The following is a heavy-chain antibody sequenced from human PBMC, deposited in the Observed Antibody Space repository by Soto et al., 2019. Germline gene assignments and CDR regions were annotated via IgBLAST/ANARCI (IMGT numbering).Heavy chain of an antibody. CDR3: AREGGGYRFDY. D-gene: IGHD3-16*02. Sequence: SETLSLTCDVDGGSFSRYILTWIRQTPGKGLQWIGQINHSGSANYNPSLKSRVTMSVDTSKNQVSLKLTSVSAADTAVYYCAREGGGYRFDYRGQGTLVTVSS. J-gene: IGHJ4*02. CDR2: INHSGSA. V-gene: IGHV4-34*01. CDR1: GGSFSRYI.